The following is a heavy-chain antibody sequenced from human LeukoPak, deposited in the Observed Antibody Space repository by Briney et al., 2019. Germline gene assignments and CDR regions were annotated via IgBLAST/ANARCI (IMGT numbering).Heavy chain of an antibody. CDR3: GAGDYYYFDY. V-gene: IGHV4-39*07. Sequence: SETLSLTCTVSGGSISSSSYYWGWIRQPPGKGLEWIGSIYYSGSTYYNPSLKSRVTISLDMSKNQFSLKLSSVTAADTAVYYCGAGDYYYFDYWGQGTLVTVSS. CDR1: GGSISSSSYY. CDR2: IYYSGST. J-gene: IGHJ4*02. D-gene: IGHD4-17*01.